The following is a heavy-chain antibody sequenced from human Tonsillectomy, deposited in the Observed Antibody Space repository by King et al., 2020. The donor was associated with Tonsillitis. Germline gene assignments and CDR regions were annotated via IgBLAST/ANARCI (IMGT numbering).Heavy chain of an antibody. CDR1: GYSLSSGYY. D-gene: IGHD6-19*01. CDR2: IYHSGST. CDR3: AGGEQWLARTDY. Sequence: VQLQESGPGLVKPSETLSLTCAVSGYSLSSGYYWGWIRQPPGKGLEWIGTIYHSGSTYYNPSLKSRVTISVDTSKNQFSRKLRSVTAADTAIYYCAGGEQWLARTDYWGQGTLVTVSS. J-gene: IGHJ4*02. V-gene: IGHV4-38-2*01.